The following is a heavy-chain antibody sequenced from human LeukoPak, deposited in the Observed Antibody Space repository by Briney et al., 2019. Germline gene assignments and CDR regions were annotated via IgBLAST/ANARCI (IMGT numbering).Heavy chain of an antibody. V-gene: IGHV1-2*02. Sequence: ASVKVSCKASEYTFTGYYMHWVRQAPGQGRAWMGWINSNSGGTNYAQKFQGRVTMTRDTSISTAYMELSRLRSDDTAVYYCARAAYSYGLGYYFDYWGQGTLVTVSS. CDR1: EYTFTGYY. CDR2: INSNSGGT. D-gene: IGHD5-18*01. J-gene: IGHJ4*02. CDR3: ARAAYSYGLGYYFDY.